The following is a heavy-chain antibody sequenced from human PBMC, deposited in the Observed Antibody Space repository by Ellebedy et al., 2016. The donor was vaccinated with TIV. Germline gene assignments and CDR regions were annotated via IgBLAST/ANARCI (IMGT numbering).Heavy chain of an antibody. CDR3: ARGDDVDTAMAFDDAFDI. D-gene: IGHD5-18*01. V-gene: IGHV1-69*04. J-gene: IGHJ3*02. CDR1: GGTFSSYA. CDR2: IIPILGIA. Sequence: ASVKVSCKASGGTFSSYAISWVRQAPGQGLEWMGRIIPILGIANYAQKFQGRVTITADKSTSTAYMELSSLRSEDTAVYYCARGDDVDTAMAFDDAFDIWGQGTMVTVSS.